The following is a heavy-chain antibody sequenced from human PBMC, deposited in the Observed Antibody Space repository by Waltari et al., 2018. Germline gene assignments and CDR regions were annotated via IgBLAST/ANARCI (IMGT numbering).Heavy chain of an antibody. J-gene: IGHJ4*02. CDR3: ARDSWFGDSPPFDY. V-gene: IGHV4-34*01. Sequence: QVQLQQWGAGLLKPSETLSLTCAVYGGSFSGYYWSWIRQPPGKGLEWIGEINHSGSTYYNPSLKSRVTISVDTSKNQFSLKLSSVTAADTAVYYCARDSWFGDSPPFDYWGQGTLVTVSS. D-gene: IGHD3-10*01. CDR1: GGSFSGYY. CDR2: INHSGST.